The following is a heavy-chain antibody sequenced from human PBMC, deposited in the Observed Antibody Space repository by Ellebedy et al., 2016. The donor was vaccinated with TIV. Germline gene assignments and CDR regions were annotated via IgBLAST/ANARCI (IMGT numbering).Heavy chain of an antibody. CDR2: SRTRGDGYTT. Sequence: GGSLRLSXAASGFTFSAYYMDWVRQAPGKGLEWVGRSRTRGDGYTTEYAASVEGRFTISRDDSKDSLFLQMNSLKIEDTAVYYCAREDWWRFDPWGQGTLVTVSS. V-gene: IGHV3-72*01. J-gene: IGHJ5*02. CDR3: AREDWWRFDP. D-gene: IGHD2-15*01. CDR1: GFTFSAYY.